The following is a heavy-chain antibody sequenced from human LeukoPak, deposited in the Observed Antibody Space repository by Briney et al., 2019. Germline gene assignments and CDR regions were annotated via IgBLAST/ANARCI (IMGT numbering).Heavy chain of an antibody. CDR1: GYTFTGYY. V-gene: IGHV1-2*02. Sequence: ASVKVSCKASGYTFTGYYMHWVRQAPGQGLEWMGWINPNSGGTNYAQKFQGRVTMTRDTSISTAYMELSRLRSDDTAVYYCARGCSRTSCPSGHYGMDVWGQGTTVTVSS. CDR2: INPNSGGT. D-gene: IGHD2-2*01. CDR3: ARGCSRTSCPSGHYGMDV. J-gene: IGHJ6*02.